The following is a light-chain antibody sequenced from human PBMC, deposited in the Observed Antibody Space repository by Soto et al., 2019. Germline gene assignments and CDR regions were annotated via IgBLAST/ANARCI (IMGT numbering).Light chain of an antibody. Sequence: DIVLTQSPRTLSLSPGEGTTLCCRASQSIYTKLAWYQKKSGQAPRLLIYDASTRAYGIPDRFSGSGSGTDFSLTISRLEPEDFAVYYCQQYAGSLYTFAQGTKVDI. CDR2: DAS. V-gene: IGKV3-20*01. CDR3: QQYAGSLYT. J-gene: IGKJ2*01. CDR1: QSIYTK.